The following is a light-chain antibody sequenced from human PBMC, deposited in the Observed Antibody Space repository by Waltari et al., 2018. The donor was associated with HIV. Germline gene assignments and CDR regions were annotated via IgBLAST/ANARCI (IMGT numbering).Light chain of an antibody. CDR1: SSDVGGYNY. Sequence: QSDLTQPASVSGSPGQSITISCTGTSSDVGGYNYVHWYQQHSGKAPKLMIYEVSNRPSGVSNRFSGSKSGNTASLTISGLQAEDEAYYYCSSYTGTSTHVVFGGGTKLTVL. CDR3: SSYTGTSTHVV. CDR2: EVS. V-gene: IGLV2-14*01. J-gene: IGLJ2*01.